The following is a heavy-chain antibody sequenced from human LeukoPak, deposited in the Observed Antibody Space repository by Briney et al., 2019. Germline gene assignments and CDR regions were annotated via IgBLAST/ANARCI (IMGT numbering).Heavy chain of an antibody. J-gene: IGHJ6*03. CDR3: ARVRYSGSYSDYYYMDV. D-gene: IGHD1-26*01. Sequence: SVKVSCRASGGTFSSYAISWVRQAPGQGLEWMGGIIPIFGTANYAQKFQGRVTITADESTSTAYMELSSLRSEDTAAYYCARVRYSGSYSDYYYMDVWGKGTTVTVSS. V-gene: IGHV1-69*13. CDR1: GGTFSSYA. CDR2: IIPIFGTA.